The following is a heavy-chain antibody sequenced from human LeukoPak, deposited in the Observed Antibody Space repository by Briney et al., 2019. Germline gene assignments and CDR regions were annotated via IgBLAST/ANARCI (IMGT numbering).Heavy chain of an antibody. CDR1: GGSISSSSYY. CDR2: IYYSGST. J-gene: IGHJ5*02. CDR3: ARVSRITTVRGIILNWFDP. V-gene: IGHV4-39*07. D-gene: IGHD3-10*01. Sequence: SETLSLTCTVSGGSISSSSYYWGWIRQPPGKGLEWIGSIYYSGSTYYNPSLKSRVTISVDTSKNQFSLKVSSVTAADTAVYYCARVSRITTVRGIILNWFDPWGQGTLVTVSS.